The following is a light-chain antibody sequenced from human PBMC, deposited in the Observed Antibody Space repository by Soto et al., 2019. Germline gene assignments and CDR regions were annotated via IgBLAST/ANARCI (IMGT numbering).Light chain of an antibody. J-gene: IGKJ4*01. Sequence: DIQMTQSPSSVSASIGDRVNMSCRASQSIYKWLVWYQQKPGKAPKLLIYAASSLQSGVPSRFSGSGYGTDFTLAISSLQPEYSATYYCQQADSFPLTFGGGTKVEI. V-gene: IGKV1-12*01. CDR3: QQADSFPLT. CDR2: AAS. CDR1: QSIYKW.